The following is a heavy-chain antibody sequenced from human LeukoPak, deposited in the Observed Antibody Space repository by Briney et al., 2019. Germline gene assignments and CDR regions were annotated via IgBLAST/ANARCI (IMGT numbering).Heavy chain of an antibody. J-gene: IGHJ4*02. CDR1: GFTFSSYG. CDR2: IRYDGSNK. V-gene: IGHV3-30*02. D-gene: IGHD2-2*01. CDR3: AKEFQDCSSTSCYFVDY. Sequence: GGSLRLSCAASGFTFSSYGMHWVRQAPGKGLEWVAFIRYDGSNKYYADSVKGRFTISRDNSKNTLYLQMNSLRAEDTAVYYCAKEFQDCSSTSCYFVDYWGQGTLVTVSS.